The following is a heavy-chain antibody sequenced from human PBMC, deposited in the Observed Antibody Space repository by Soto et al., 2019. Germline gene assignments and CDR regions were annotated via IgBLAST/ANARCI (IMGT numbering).Heavy chain of an antibody. Sequence: PSETLSLTCTVSGGSISSISSYWGWIRQPPGKGLEWIGNVYYSGSTYSNPSLKSRITISADTPKNQFSLKLSSVTAAYTAVYFCARQSEYYYASGRAAPLYGMDVWGQGTTVTVS. J-gene: IGHJ6*02. CDR2: VYYSGST. D-gene: IGHD3-10*01. CDR1: GGSISSISSY. CDR3: ARQSEYYYASGRAAPLYGMDV. V-gene: IGHV4-39*01.